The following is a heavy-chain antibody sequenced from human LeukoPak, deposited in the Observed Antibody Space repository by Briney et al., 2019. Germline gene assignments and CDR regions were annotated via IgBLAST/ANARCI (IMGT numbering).Heavy chain of an antibody. CDR3: AKGVGDPMGATTHLDY. V-gene: IGHV3-23*01. CDR2: ISASGGTP. CDR1: GFIFSSCA. D-gene: IGHD1-26*01. J-gene: IGHJ4*02. Sequence: GGSLRLSCAASGFIFSSCAMSWVRQAPGNGLEWVSTISASGGTPYLADSVKGRFTISRDNSKNTLYLQMNSLRAADTAVYYCAKGVGDPMGATTHLDYWGQGILVTVSS.